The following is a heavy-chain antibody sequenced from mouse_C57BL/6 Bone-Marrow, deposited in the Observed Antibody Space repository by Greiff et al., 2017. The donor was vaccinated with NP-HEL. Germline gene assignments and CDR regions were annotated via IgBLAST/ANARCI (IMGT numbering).Heavy chain of an antibody. Sequence: EVKLQESGAELVRPGASVKLSCTASGFNIKDDYMHWVKQRPEQGLEWIGWIDPENGDTEYASKFQGKATITADTSSNTAYLQLSSLTSEDTAVYYCTLYYYGSSFYFDYWGKGTTLTVSS. J-gene: IGHJ2*01. V-gene: IGHV14-4*01. CDR3: TLYYYGSSFYFDY. D-gene: IGHD1-1*01. CDR1: GFNIKDDY. CDR2: IDPENGDT.